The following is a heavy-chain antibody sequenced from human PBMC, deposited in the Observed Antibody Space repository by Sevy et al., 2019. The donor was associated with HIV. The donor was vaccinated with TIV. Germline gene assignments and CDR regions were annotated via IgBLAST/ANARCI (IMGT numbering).Heavy chain of an antibody. CDR3: ARGGLTLVRGGTFDY. Sequence: SETLSLTCTVSGGSISSSSYYWGWLRQPPGKGREWIGSIYCSGSTYYNPSLKSRVTISVDTSNNQFSLKLSSVTAADTAVYYCARGGLTLVRGGTFDYWGQGTLVTVSS. CDR2: IYCSGST. CDR1: GGSISSSSYY. V-gene: IGHV4-39*01. D-gene: IGHD3-10*01. J-gene: IGHJ4*02.